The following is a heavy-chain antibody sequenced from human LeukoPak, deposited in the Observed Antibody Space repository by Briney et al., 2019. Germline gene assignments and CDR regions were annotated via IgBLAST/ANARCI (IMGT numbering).Heavy chain of an antibody. J-gene: IGHJ6*02. CDR1: GFTFSSYG. CDR3: ARLYTSYYYGMDV. Sequence: GGSLRLSCAASGFTFSSYGMHWVRRAPGKGLEWVAVIWYDGSNKYYADSVKGRFTISRDNSKNTLYLQMNSLRAEDTAVYYCARLYTSYYYGMDVWGQGTTVTVSS. CDR2: IWYDGSNK. V-gene: IGHV3-33*01.